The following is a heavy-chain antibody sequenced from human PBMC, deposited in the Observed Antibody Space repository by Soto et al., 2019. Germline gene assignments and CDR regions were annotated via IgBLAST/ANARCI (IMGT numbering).Heavy chain of an antibody. J-gene: IGHJ6*02. CDR1: GFSFSIYA. D-gene: IGHD6-6*01. CDR2: ITYDGGNK. CDR3: AGEHEYTSSSKYYYYGIDV. V-gene: IGHV3-30-3*01. Sequence: GGSLRLSCAASGFSFSIYAMHWVRQAPGKGLEWVALITYDGGNKYYADSVKGRFTISRDNSKNTLYLQMHSLRAEDTAVYYCAGEHEYTSSSKYYYYGIDVWGQGTTVTVSS.